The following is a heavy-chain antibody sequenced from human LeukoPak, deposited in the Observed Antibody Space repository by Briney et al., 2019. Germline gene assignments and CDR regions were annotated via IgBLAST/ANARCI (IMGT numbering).Heavy chain of an antibody. Sequence: ASVTVSCKASGYTFTSYDINWVRQATGQGLEWMGWTNPNSGNTGYAQKFQGRVTLTRNTSISTAYMELSSLISEDTAVYYCARMSRESSDSPVNWFDPWGQGTLVTVSS. D-gene: IGHD6-19*01. CDR1: GYTFTSYD. J-gene: IGHJ5*02. CDR3: ARMSRESSDSPVNWFDP. V-gene: IGHV1-8*03. CDR2: TNPNSGNT.